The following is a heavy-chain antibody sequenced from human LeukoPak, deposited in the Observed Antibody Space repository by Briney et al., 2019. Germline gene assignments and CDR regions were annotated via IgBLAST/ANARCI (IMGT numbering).Heavy chain of an antibody. CDR1: GDSISSINYH. V-gene: IGHV4-39*01. D-gene: IGHD5-12*01. CDR2: IYYTGTT. J-gene: IGHJ3*01. Sequence: PSETLSLTCTVSGDSISSINYHWGWIRQPPGKGLEWIGGIYYTGTTYYNPSLKSRVTISVDTSKNQFSLKVSSVTAADTAVYSCARLASGNAFDVWGQGTMVTVSS. CDR3: ARLASGNAFDV.